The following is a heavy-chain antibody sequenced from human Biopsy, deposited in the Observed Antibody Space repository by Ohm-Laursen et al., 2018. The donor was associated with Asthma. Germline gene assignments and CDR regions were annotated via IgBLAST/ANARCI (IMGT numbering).Heavy chain of an antibody. Sequence: SVKVSCKTLGGTFNTYVIGWVRQAPGQGLEWMGGINSVFGTTTYPQKFQDRVTITSDDSTSTVYMELSSLRSEDTAVYYCARKAGSCISRTCYSLDFWGQGTLVTVSS. CDR3: ARKAGSCISRTCYSLDF. J-gene: IGHJ4*02. CDR1: GGTFNTYV. D-gene: IGHD2-2*01. CDR2: INSVFGTT. V-gene: IGHV1-69*13.